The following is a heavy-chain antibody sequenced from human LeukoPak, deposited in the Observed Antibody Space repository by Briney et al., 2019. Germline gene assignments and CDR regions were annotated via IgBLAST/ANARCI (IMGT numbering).Heavy chain of an antibody. CDR1: GGSVRSFY. J-gene: IGHJ3*02. CDR3: ARHCSGGTCPLSFDAFDI. Sequence: SETLSLICTVSGGSVRSFYWSWIRQPQGKGLEWIGYIYNSESTNYNPSLKSGVTISVDTSKNQFSLMLTSVTASDTAMYYCARHCSGGTCPLSFDAFDIWGQGTMVTVSS. V-gene: IGHV4-59*08. D-gene: IGHD2-15*01. CDR2: IYNSEST.